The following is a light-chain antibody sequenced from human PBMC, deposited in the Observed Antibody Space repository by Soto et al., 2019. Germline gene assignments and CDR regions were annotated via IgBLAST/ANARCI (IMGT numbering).Light chain of an antibody. CDR1: QVIGNY. J-gene: IGKJ5*01. V-gene: IGKV1-27*01. CDR2: GAY. CDR3: QQYNSGLIT. Sequence: DIQMPPSPSSLSSSVVDRVPITCRASQVIGNYLAWYQQKPGKVPKILIYGAYTLQSGVPSRFSGSGSGTDFTLTISSLQPEDVAIYYCQQYNSGLITCGHGTRREIK.